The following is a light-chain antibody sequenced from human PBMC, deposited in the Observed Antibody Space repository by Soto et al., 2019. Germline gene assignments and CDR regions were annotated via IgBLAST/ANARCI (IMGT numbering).Light chain of an antibody. Sequence: EIVLTQSPATLSLSPGERATLSCRTSQSVGTSLAWYQQKPGQPPRLLIYDSSNRATGIPARFSGSGSGTDFTLTISSLEPEDFAVYYCQKYGSSLTFGGGTKVDIK. CDR2: DSS. J-gene: IGKJ4*01. CDR3: QKYGSSLT. V-gene: IGKV3-11*01. CDR1: QSVGTS.